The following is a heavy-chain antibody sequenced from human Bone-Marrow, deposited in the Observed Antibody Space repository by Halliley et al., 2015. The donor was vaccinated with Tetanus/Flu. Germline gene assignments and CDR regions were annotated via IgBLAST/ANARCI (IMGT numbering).Heavy chain of an antibody. D-gene: IGHD2-2*01. CDR2: ILHGGGT. Sequence: MGEILHGGGTNYNPPLESRVTISINRPKTQFSLKRSSVPAADTAVYYCARDGYCSRKNCLAFDYWGQGTLVTVSS. J-gene: IGHJ4*02. V-gene: IGHV4-4*02. CDR3: ARDGYCSRKNCLAFDY.